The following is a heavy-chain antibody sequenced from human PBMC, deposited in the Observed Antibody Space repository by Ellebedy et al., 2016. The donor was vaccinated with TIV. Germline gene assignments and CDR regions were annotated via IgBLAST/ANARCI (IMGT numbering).Heavy chain of an antibody. J-gene: IGHJ2*01. CDR3: AKNSSGAGHFDL. Sequence: MPSETLSLTCTVSGGSISNYNYYWGWVRQPPGKALQWIGTVYYIGTTYYNPSLKSRVTISFDRSKNQFSLNLNAVTAADTAVYYCAKNSSGAGHFDLWGRGTLVTVSP. D-gene: IGHD3-22*01. CDR1: GGSISNYNYY. V-gene: IGHV4-39*01. CDR2: VYYIGTT.